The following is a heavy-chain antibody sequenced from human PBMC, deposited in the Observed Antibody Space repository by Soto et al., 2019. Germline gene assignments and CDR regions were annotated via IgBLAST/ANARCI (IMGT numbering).Heavy chain of an antibody. CDR2: IMNSGAGT. V-gene: IGHV3-21*04. CDR3: ARHGGTPDLYFDY. Sequence: GGSLRLSCAASGFTVSSYARAWVRQAPGKGLEWVSTIMNSGAGTYYTDSMKGRFTISRDNAKNSLYLQMSSLRAEDTALYYCARHGGTPDLYFDYWGQGTPVTVSS. CDR1: GFTVSSYA. J-gene: IGHJ4*02. D-gene: IGHD3-16*01.